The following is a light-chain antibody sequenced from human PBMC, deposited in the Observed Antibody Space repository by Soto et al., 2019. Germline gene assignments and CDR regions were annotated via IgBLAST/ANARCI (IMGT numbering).Light chain of an antibody. J-gene: IGLJ2*01. CDR2: DVS. CDR3: SSYTSSSTVS. Sequence: QSALTQPASVSGSPGQSITISCTGTSSDVGGYNYVSWYQQHPGKAPKLMIYDVSNRPSGVSNRFSGFKSGNTASLTISGLQAEDEADYYCSSYTSSSTVSFGGGTKLTVL. V-gene: IGLV2-14*01. CDR1: SSDVGGYNY.